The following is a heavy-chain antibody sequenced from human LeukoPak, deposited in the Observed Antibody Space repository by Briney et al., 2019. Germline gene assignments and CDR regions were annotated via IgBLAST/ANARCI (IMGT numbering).Heavy chain of an antibody. V-gene: IGHV4-34*01. Sequence: PSETLSLTCAVYGGSFSGYYWSWIRQPPGKGLEWIGEINHSGSTNYNPSLKSRVTISVDTSKNQFSLKLSSVTAADTAVYYCARETMVRGVHDYWGQGTLVTVSS. D-gene: IGHD3-10*01. CDR2: INHSGST. CDR1: GGSFSGYY. CDR3: ARETMVRGVHDY. J-gene: IGHJ4*02.